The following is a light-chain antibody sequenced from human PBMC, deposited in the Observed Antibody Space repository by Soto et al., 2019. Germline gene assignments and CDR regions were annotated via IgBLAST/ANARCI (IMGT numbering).Light chain of an antibody. CDR1: EDINSR. V-gene: IGKV1-12*01. Sequence: DIHMTQSPSSVSASVGDRVTISCRASEDINSRLAWYQQKPGNAPKLLIYAAFILQSGVPSRFSGYGSGTDFTLSISSIQPEDFAPYYCQQADSFPITFGQGTRLVIK. CDR2: AAF. J-gene: IGKJ5*01. CDR3: QQADSFPIT.